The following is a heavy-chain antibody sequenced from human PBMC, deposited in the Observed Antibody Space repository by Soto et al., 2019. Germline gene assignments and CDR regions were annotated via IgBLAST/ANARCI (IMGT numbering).Heavy chain of an antibody. Sequence: ASVKVSCKASGYTFTSYGISWVRQAPGQGLEWMGWISAYNGNTNYAQKLQGRVTMTTDTSTSTAYMELRSLRSDDTAVYYCAVSKITVTTTAFDIWGQGTMVTVSS. J-gene: IGHJ3*02. CDR1: GYTFTSYG. V-gene: IGHV1-18*01. CDR2: ISAYNGNT. CDR3: AVSKITVTTTAFDI. D-gene: IGHD4-17*01.